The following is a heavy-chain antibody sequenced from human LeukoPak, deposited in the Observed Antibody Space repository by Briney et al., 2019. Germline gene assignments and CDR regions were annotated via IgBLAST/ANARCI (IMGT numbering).Heavy chain of an antibody. J-gene: IGHJ6*02. CDR2: IYYSGST. V-gene: IGHV4-59*01. D-gene: IGHD1-26*01. CDR3: ARVGGTNYYYYGMDV. CDR1: GGSISNYY. Sequence: SETLSLTCTASGGSISNYYWSWIRQPPGKGLEWIGYIYYSGSTNYNPSLKSRVTISVDTSKNQFSLKLSSVTAADTAVYYCARVGGTNYYYYGMDVWGQGTTVTVSS.